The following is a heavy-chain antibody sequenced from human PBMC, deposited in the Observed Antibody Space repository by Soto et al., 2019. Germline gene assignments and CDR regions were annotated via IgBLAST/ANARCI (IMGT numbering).Heavy chain of an antibody. D-gene: IGHD2-2*01. V-gene: IGHV4-30-4*01. CDR2: IYYSGST. CDR1: GGSISSGDYY. CDR3: ARVSVPASYGMDV. J-gene: IGHJ6*02. Sequence: QVQLQESGPGLVKPSQTLSLTCTVSGGSISSGDYYWSWIRQPPGKGLEWIGYIYYSGSTYYNPSLKSRVTISGDTSKNQVPLKLSSGTAAETAVYYCARVSVPASYGMDVWGQGTTVTVSS.